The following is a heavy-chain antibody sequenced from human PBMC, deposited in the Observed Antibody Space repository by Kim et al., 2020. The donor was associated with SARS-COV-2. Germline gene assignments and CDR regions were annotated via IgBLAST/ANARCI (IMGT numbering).Heavy chain of an antibody. CDR1: RFIFSSYA. CDR3: AKTQVGANGMDV. V-gene: IGHV3-23*01. CDR2: VTGTSTGGVT. J-gene: IGHJ6*02. D-gene: IGHD1-26*01. Sequence: GGSLRLSCATSRFIFSSYAMSWVRQAPGKGLEWVSAVTGTSTGGVTYYADSVKGRFSISRDNSKDTLYLEMNGLRAEDTAVYYCAKTQVGANGMDVWGQGTTVTVSS.